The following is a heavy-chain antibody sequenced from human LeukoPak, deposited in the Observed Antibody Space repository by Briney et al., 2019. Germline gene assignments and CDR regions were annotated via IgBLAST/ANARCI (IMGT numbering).Heavy chain of an antibody. Sequence: SETLSLTCAVSGDSIDTYYWSWIRQPAGKGLEWIGRIYTSGSTNYNPSLKSRVTMSVDTSKNQFSLKLSSVTAADTAVYYCARGFCSGGSCTFDYWGQGTLVTVSS. CDR1: GDSIDTYY. J-gene: IGHJ4*02. V-gene: IGHV4-4*07. CDR3: ARGFCSGGSCTFDY. D-gene: IGHD2-15*01. CDR2: IYTSGST.